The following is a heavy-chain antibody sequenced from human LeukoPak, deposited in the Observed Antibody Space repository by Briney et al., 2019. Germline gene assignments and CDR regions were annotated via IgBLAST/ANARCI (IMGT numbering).Heavy chain of an antibody. J-gene: IGHJ6*02. V-gene: IGHV3-21*01. D-gene: IGHD6-13*01. Sequence: PGGSLRLSCAASGFTFSSYSMNWVRQAPGKGREWVSSISSSSSYIYYADSVKGRFTISRDNAKNSLYLQMNSLRAEDTAVYYCAREREEDIAAAGIFYYYYGMDVWGQGTTVTVSS. CDR3: AREREEDIAAAGIFYYYYGMDV. CDR2: ISSSSSYI. CDR1: GFTFSSYS.